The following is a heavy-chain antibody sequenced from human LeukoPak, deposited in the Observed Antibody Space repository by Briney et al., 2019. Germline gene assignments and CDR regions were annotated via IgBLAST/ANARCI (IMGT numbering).Heavy chain of an antibody. Sequence: WETLSLTCAVYGGSFSGYYWSWIRQPTGKGLEWIGEINHSGSTNYNPSLKSRVTISVDTSKNQFSLKLSSVTAADTAVYYCARGGKRYYYGSGGTFDPWGQGTLVTVSS. D-gene: IGHD3-10*01. J-gene: IGHJ5*02. CDR1: GGSFSGYY. CDR2: INHSGST. CDR3: ARGGKRYYYGSGGTFDP. V-gene: IGHV4-34*01.